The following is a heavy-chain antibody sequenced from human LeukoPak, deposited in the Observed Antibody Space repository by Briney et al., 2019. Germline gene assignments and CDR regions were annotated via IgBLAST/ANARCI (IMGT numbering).Heavy chain of an antibody. D-gene: IGHD3-10*01. CDR2: IWHDGSNK. Sequence: PGGSLRLSCAASRFTLSTYGIHWVRQAPGKGLEWVAVIWHDGSNKYYADSVKGRFTISRDNSKNTLYLQMNSLRAEDTAVYFCARAVGPYDYWGQGTLVTVSS. V-gene: IGHV3-33*01. J-gene: IGHJ4*02. CDR3: ARAVGPYDY. CDR1: RFTLSTYG.